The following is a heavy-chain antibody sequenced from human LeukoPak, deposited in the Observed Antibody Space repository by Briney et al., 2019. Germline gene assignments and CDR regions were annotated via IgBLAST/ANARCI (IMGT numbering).Heavy chain of an antibody. CDR3: ASSYGDRNNWFDP. CDR2: INPNSGGT. V-gene: IGHV1-2*02. CDR1: GYTFTGYY. Sequence: GASVKVSCKASGYTFTGYYMHWVRQAPGQGLEWMGWINPNSGGTNYAQKFQGRVTMTRDTSISTAYMELSRLRSDDTAVYYCASSYGDRNNWFDPWGQGTLVTVSS. D-gene: IGHD4-17*01. J-gene: IGHJ5*02.